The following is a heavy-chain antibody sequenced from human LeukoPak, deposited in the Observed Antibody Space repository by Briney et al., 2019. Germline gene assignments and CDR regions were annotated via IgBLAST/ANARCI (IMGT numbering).Heavy chain of an antibody. J-gene: IGHJ4*02. V-gene: IGHV3-23*01. D-gene: IGHD5-12*01. CDR2: ISGSGGST. CDR1: GFTFSSYG. CDR3: AKNMAEWLRISHFDY. Sequence: GGTLRLSCAASGFTFSSYGMSWVRQAPGKGLEWVSAISGSGGSTYYADSVKGRFTISRDNSKNTLYLQMNSLRAEDTAVYYCAKNMAEWLRISHFDYWGQGTLVTVSS.